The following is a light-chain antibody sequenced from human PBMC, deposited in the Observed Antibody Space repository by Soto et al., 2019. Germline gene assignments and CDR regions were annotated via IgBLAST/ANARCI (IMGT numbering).Light chain of an antibody. Sequence: QSVLTQPPSLSAAPGQKVTISCSGARSNIGKNFVSWYQHLPGTAPKLLIYDNSQRPSGIPDRFSGSKSGTSATLAITGLQTADEADYYCATWDTDLGAGEVVSGGGTKVTVL. J-gene: IGLJ2*01. CDR1: RSNIGKNF. CDR3: ATWDTDLGAGEVV. CDR2: DNS. V-gene: IGLV1-51*01.